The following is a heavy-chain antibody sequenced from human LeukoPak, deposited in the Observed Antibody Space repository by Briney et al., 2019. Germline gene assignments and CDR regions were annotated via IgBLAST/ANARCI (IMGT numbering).Heavy chain of an antibody. CDR1: GDSVSSKSAT. V-gene: IGHV6-1*01. D-gene: IGHD5-18*01. J-gene: IGHJ4*02. CDR3: VRGRDTAMGS. Sequence: SQTLSLTCAISGDSVSSKSATWNWIRQSPSRGLEWLGRTYYRSKWKNDYAVSVKSRITFNPDTSKNQFSLQLNSVTPEDTAVYYCVRGRDTAMGSWGQGTLVTVSS. CDR2: TYYRSKWKN.